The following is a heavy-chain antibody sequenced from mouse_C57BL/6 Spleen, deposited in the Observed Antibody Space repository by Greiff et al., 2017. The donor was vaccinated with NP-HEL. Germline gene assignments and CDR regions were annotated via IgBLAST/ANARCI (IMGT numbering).Heavy chain of an antibody. J-gene: IGHJ4*01. D-gene: IGHD1-1*01. V-gene: IGHV2-5*01. Sequence: VQRVESGPGLVQPSQSLSITCTVSGFSLTSYGVHWVRQSPGKGLEWLGVIWRGGSTDYNAAFMSRLSITKDNSKSQVFFKMNSLQADDTAIYYCAKKNYGSSYDYYAMDYWGQGTSVTVSS. CDR3: AKKNYGSSYDYYAMDY. CDR2: IWRGGST. CDR1: GFSLTSYG.